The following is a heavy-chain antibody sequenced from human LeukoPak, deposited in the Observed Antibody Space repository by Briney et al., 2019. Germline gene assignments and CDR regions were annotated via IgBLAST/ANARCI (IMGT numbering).Heavy chain of an antibody. CDR3: ARQPGAGAWRLDF. CDR1: GGSLTTGDYW. CDR2: VYYNGNT. V-gene: IGHV4-39*01. J-gene: IGHJ4*02. Sequence: SETLSLTCSVSGGSLTTGDYWWAWIRQPPGKGLEWIGSVYYNGNTHYSSSLKSRVTMSGDTSKDQFSLKLNSVTAADTAVYFCARQPGAGAWRLDFWGQGTLVTVSS. D-gene: IGHD1-26*01.